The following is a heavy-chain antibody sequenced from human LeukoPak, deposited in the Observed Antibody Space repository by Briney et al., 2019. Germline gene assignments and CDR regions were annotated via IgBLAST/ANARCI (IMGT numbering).Heavy chain of an antibody. V-gene: IGHV1-3*01. CDR3: ASPFWSTRPDYYYYGMDV. CDR1: GYTFTSYA. Sequence: ASVKVSCKASGYTFTSYAMHWVRQAPGQRLEWMGWINAGNGNTKYSQKFQGRVTITRDTSASTAYMELSSLRSEDTAVYYSASPFWSTRPDYYYYGMDVWGKGTTVTVSS. D-gene: IGHD3-3*01. CDR2: INAGNGNT. J-gene: IGHJ6*04.